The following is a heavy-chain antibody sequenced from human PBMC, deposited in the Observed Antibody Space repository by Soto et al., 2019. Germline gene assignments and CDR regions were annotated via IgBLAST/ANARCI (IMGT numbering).Heavy chain of an antibody. Sequence: QVQLQQSGAGLLKPSETLSLTCAVYGESFSGHIWTWIRQTPGKGLQWIGQINHSGSASYNPSLKSRVTISVHTSNSQFSLELSSVTAAETAVYYCARGLITGSHYSGGWYYFDSWGQGTQVTVSS. V-gene: IGHV4-34*01. D-gene: IGHD6-19*01. CDR3: ARGLITGSHYSGGWYYFDS. J-gene: IGHJ4*02. CDR2: INHSGSA. CDR1: GESFSGHI.